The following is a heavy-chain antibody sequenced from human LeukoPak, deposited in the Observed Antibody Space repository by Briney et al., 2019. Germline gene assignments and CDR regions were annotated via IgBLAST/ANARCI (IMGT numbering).Heavy chain of an antibody. CDR3: TTNPPRYYYYMDV. CDR1: GFTFSSAW. Sequence: GGSLRLSCAASGFTFSSAWMSWVRQAPGKGLEWVGRIKSKTDGGTTDYAAPVKGRFTISRDDSKNTLYLQMNSLKTEDTAVYYCTTNPPRYYYYMDVWGKGTTVTVSS. J-gene: IGHJ6*03. V-gene: IGHV3-15*01. CDR2: IKSKTDGGTT.